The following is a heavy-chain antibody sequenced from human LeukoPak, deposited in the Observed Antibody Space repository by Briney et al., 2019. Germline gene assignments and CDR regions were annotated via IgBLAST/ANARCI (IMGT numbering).Heavy chain of an antibody. CDR3: ARDEGYCSSTSCYLFDY. CDR2: IIPIFGTA. D-gene: IGHD2-2*01. V-gene: IGHV1-69*13. J-gene: IGHJ4*02. Sequence: SVKVSCKASGGTFSSYAISWVQQAPGQGLEWMGGIIPIFGTANYAQKFQGRVTITADESTSTAYMELSSLRSEDTAVYYCARDEGYCSSTSCYLFDYWGQGTLVTVSS. CDR1: GGTFSSYA.